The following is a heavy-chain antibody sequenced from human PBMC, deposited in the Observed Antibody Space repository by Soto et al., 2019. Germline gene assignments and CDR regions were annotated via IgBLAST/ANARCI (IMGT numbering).Heavy chain of an antibody. CDR1: GGSISSSSYY. D-gene: IGHD3-3*01. V-gene: IGHV4-39*02. J-gene: IGHJ5*02. Sequence: QLQLQESGPGLVKPSETLSLTCTVSGGSISSSSYYWGWIRQPPGKGLEWIGSIYYSGSTYYNPSLKSLLTISVHTSKNHCSLKRSSVTAADTAVYYCASILKWLSPGNWFDPWGQGTLVTVSS. CDR2: IYYSGST. CDR3: ASILKWLSPGNWFDP.